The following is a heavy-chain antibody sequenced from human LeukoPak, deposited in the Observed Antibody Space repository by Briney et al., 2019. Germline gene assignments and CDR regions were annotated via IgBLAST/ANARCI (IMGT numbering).Heavy chain of an antibody. J-gene: IGHJ4*02. D-gene: IGHD3-16*01. Sequence: PSETLSLTCSVSGGSISSGSYCWSWIRQPAGNELEWIGHIHTSGNTNYNPSLKSRLTISVDTSKKQFSLNLNSVTAADTAVYYCASITFGGVLDYWGQGTLVTVSS. V-gene: IGHV4-61*09. CDR1: GGSISSGSYC. CDR2: IHTSGNT. CDR3: ASITFGGVLDY.